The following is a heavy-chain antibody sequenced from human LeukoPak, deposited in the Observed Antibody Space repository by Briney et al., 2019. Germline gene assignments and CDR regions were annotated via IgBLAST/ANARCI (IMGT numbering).Heavy chain of an antibody. Sequence: GGSLRLSCAASGFTVSSNYMSWVRQAPGKGLEWVSVIYSGGSTYYADSVKGRFTISRDNSKNTLYLQMNSLRAEDTAVYYCARVRPLSYSSVYYFSAIDWFDPWGQGTLVTVSS. CDR1: GFTVSSNY. CDR3: ARVRPLSYSSVYYFSAIDWFDP. V-gene: IGHV3-53*01. D-gene: IGHD3-22*01. J-gene: IGHJ5*02. CDR2: IYSGGST.